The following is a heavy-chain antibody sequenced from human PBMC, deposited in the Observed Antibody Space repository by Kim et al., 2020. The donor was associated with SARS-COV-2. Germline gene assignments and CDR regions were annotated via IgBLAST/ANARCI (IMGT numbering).Heavy chain of an antibody. J-gene: IGHJ4*02. CDR1: GFTFSSYA. D-gene: IGHD3-10*01. CDR3: ARESDTRLLWFEGIDY. Sequence: GGSLRLSCAASGFTFSSYAMHWVRQAPGKGLEWVAVISYDGSNKYYADSVKGRFTISRDNSKNTLYLQMNSLRAEDTAVYYCARESDTRLLWFEGIDYWGQGTLVTVSS. CDR2: ISYDGSNK. V-gene: IGHV3-30*04.